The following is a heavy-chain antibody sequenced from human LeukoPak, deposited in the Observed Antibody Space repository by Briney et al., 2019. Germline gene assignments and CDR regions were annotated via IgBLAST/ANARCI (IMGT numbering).Heavy chain of an antibody. V-gene: IGHV4-39*07. CDR3: ARRGRYNWNYVLPRQFDP. CDR2: IYYSGST. D-gene: IGHD1-7*01. Sequence: SETLSLTCTVSGGSISSSSYYWGWICQPPGKWLEWIGSIYYSGSTYYNPSLKSRVTISVNTSKNQFSLKLSSVTAADTAVYYCARRGRYNWNYVLPRQFDPWGQGTLVTVSS. CDR1: GGSISSSSYY. J-gene: IGHJ5*02.